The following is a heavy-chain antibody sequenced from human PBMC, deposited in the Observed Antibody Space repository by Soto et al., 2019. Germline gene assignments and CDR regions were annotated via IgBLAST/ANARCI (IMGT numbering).Heavy chain of an antibody. CDR2: IYYSGST. J-gene: IGHJ5*02. Sequence: PSETLSLTCTVSGGSISSYYWSWIRQPPGKGLECIGYIYYSGSTNYNPSLKSRVTISVDTSKNQFSLKLSSVTAADTAVYYCARPLFGRGNWFDPWGQGTRVTVS. V-gene: IGHV4-59*01. CDR1: GGSISSYY. CDR3: ARPLFGRGNWFDP. D-gene: IGHD3-10*01.